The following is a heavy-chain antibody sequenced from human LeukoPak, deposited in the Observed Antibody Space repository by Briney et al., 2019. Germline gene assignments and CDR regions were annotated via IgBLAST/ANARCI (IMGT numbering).Heavy chain of an antibody. CDR3: VRDPSYCSSTSCPMDV. D-gene: IGHD2-2*01. V-gene: IGHV4-31*03. CDR2: IYYSGST. J-gene: IGHJ6*02. Sequence: SQTLSLTCTVSGGSISSGGYYWSWIRQHPGKGLEWIGYIYYSGSTYYNPSLKSRVTISVDTSKIQFSLKLSSVTAADTAVYYCVRDPSYCSSTSCPMDVWGQGTTVTVSS. CDR1: GGSISSGGYY.